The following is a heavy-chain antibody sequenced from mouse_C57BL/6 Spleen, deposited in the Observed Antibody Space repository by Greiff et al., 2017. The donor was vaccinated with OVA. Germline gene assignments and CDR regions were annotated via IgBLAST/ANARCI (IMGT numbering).Heavy chain of an antibody. J-gene: IGHJ2*01. CDR1: GYTFTSYW. V-gene: IGHV1-64*01. D-gene: IGHD4-1*01. CDR3: ARRGELGYFDY. Sequence: VQLQQPGAELVKPGASVKLSCKASGYTFTSYWMHWVKQRPGQGLEWIGMIHPNSGSTNYNEKFKSKATLTVDKSSSTAYMQLSSLTSEDSAVYYCARRGELGYFDYWGQGTTLTVSS. CDR2: IHPNSGST.